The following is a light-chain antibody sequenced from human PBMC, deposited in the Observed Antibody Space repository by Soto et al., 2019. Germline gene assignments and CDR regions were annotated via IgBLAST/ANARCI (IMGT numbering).Light chain of an antibody. CDR1: QSVSSN. J-gene: IGKJ1*01. CDR2: GAS. V-gene: IGKV3-15*01. Sequence: EIMMMQSPPNRFVSREGRAPRARRASQSVSSNLAWYQQKPGQAPRLLIYGASTRATGIPARFSDSGCGTECTLTISSLQSEEFAVYYGQQYNNWPRTFGLGTKVDIK. CDR3: QQYNNWPRT.